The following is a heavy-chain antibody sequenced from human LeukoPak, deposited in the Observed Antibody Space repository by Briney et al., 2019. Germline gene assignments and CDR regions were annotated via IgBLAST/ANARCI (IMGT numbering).Heavy chain of an antibody. D-gene: IGHD6-13*01. CDR3: ARGIAAAGTPYYDY. Sequence: GGSLRLSCAASGFTVSSNYMSWVRQAPGKGLEWVSVIYSGGSTYYADSVKGRFTISRDNSKNTLYLQMNSLRAEDTAVYCCARGIAAAGTPYYDYWGQGTLVTVSS. CDR2: IYSGGST. J-gene: IGHJ4*02. CDR1: GFTVSSNY. V-gene: IGHV3-53*01.